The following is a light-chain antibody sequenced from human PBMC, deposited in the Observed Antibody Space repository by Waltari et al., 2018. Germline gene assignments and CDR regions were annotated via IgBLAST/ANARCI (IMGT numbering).Light chain of an antibody. CDR1: NIGSKT. J-gene: IGLJ1*01. CDR2: DDT. V-gene: IGLV3-21*02. Sequence: SYVLTQPPSVSVAPGQTATITCEESNIGSKTVPWYRQKPGQAPVVVVYDDTFRPSGFPERFSGSNSGRTATLTISRVEAGDEADYYCQVWDSSSKYVFGTGTKVTVL. CDR3: QVWDSSSKYV.